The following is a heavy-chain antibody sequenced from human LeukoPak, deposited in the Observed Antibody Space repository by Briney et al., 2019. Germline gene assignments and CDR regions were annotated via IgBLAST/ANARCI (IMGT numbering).Heavy chain of an antibody. Sequence: LXXXCAAAGFTFSSYWRQWVRQAPGKGLVGVSRINSDGRSKNYADSGKGRFTISRDNAKNTLYLQMNSLRAEDTAVYYCARDSGYDDYFDYWGQGTLVTVSS. J-gene: IGHJ4*02. CDR2: INSDGRSK. V-gene: IGHV3-74*01. CDR1: GFTFSSYW. D-gene: IGHD5-12*01. CDR3: ARDSGYDDYFDY.